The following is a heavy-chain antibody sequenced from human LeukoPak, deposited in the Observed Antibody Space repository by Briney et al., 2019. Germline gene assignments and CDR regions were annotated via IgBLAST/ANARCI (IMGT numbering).Heavy chain of an antibody. CDR1: GGSISSYY. D-gene: IGHD5-12*01. CDR2: MYSSGST. Sequence: PSETLSLTCTVSGGSISSYYWGWIRQPPGKGLERIGSMYSSGSTYYNPSLKSRVTISVDTSKNQFSLKLSSVTAADTAVYYCARSGSGYLRYYFDYWGQGTLVTVSS. CDR3: ARSGSGYLRYYFDY. V-gene: IGHV4-39*07. J-gene: IGHJ4*02.